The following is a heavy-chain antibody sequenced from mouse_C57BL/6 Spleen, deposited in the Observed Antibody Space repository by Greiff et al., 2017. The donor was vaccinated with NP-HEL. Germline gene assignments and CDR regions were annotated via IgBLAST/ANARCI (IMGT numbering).Heavy chain of an antibody. Sequence: VQLQQSGPELVKPGASVKISCKASGYTFTDYYMNWVKQSHGKSLEWIGDINPNNGGTSYNQKFKGKATLTVDKSSSTAYMELRSLTSEDSAVYYCARVVTTYYFDYWGQGTTLTVAS. D-gene: IGHD2-2*01. J-gene: IGHJ2*01. CDR2: INPNNGGT. CDR1: GYTFTDYY. V-gene: IGHV1-26*01. CDR3: ARVVTTYYFDY.